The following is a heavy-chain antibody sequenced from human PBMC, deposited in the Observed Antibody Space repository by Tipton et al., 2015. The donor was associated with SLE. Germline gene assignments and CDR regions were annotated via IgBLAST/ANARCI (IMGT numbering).Heavy chain of an antibody. J-gene: IGHJ4*02. CDR1: GGSISSYY. Sequence: TLSLTCTVSGGSISSYYWSWIRQPPGKGLEWIGYIYYSGSTNYNPSLKSRVTISVDTSKNQFSLKLSSVTAADTAVYYCARDLGAAAYYFDYWGQGTLVTVSS. CDR2: IYYSGST. D-gene: IGHD6-13*01. V-gene: IGHV4-59*01. CDR3: ARDLGAAAYYFDY.